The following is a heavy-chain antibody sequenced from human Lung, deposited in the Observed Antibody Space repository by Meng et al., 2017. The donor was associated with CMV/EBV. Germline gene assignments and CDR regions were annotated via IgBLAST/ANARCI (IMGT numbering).Heavy chain of an antibody. CDR1: GYTFTAHY. V-gene: IGHV1-2*02. CDR2: IHPHRGDE. D-gene: IGHD1-1*01. CDR3: ARDNDCGPDY. Sequence: AAVXVSCQASGYTFTAHYFHWVRQACGQGLEWMGWIHPHRGDENYEQQFQGRVTLTRDTSINTGYMELTRLTSDDSAVYYCARDNDCGPDYWGQGTLVTVSS. J-gene: IGHJ4*02.